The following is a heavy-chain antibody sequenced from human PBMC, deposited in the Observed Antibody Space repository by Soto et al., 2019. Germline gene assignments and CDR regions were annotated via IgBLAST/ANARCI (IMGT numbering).Heavy chain of an antibody. CDR3: EKAVVTDRHRYYYYYGMDV. J-gene: IGHJ6*02. CDR1: GFTFSSYG. V-gene: IGHV3-30*18. Sequence: QVQLVESGGGVVQPGRSLRLSCAASGFTFSSYGMHWVRQAPGKGLEWVAVISYDGSNKYYADSVKGRFTISRDNSKNTLYLQMNRLRDEDTALYYCEKAVVTDRHRYYYYYGMDVWGQGTTVTVSS. D-gene: IGHD2-21*02. CDR2: ISYDGSNK.